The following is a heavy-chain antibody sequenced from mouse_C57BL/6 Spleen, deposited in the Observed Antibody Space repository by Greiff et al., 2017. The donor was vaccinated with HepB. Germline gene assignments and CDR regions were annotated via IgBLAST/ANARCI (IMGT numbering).Heavy chain of an antibody. V-gene: IGHV1-63*01. CDR2: IYPGGGYT. CDR1: GYTFTNYW. J-gene: IGHJ3*01. Sequence: QVQLQQSGAELVRPGTSVKMSCKASGYTFTNYWIGWAKQRPGHGLEWIGDIYPGGGYTNYNEKFKGKATLTAEKSSSTAYMQFSSLTSEDSAIYYCARSNPGAWFAYWGQGTLVTVSA. CDR3: ARSNPGAWFAY. D-gene: IGHD2-5*01.